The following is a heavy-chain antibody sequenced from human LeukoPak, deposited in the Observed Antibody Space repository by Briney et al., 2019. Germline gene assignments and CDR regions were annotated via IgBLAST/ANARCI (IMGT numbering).Heavy chain of an antibody. CDR2: ISSSSSSYI. V-gene: IGHV3-21*01. CDR3: ARAGCTNGVCLIDY. CDR1: GFTFSSYS. D-gene: IGHD2-8*01. J-gene: IGHJ4*02. Sequence: PGGSLRLSCAASGFTFSSYSMNWVRQAPGKGLEWVSSISSSSSSYIYYADSVKGRFTISRDNAKNSLYLQMNSLRAEDTAVYYCARAGCTNGVCLIDYWGQGTLVTVSS.